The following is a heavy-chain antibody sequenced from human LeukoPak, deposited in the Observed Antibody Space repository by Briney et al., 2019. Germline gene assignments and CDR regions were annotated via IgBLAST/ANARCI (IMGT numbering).Heavy chain of an antibody. Sequence: GGSLRLSCAASGFTFSSYAMSWVRQAPGKGLEWVSAISGSGGSTYYADSVKGRFTISRDNSKNTLYLQMNSLRAEDTAVYYCARQGLSGWYSFDYWGQGTLVTVSS. D-gene: IGHD6-19*01. CDR2: ISGSGGST. J-gene: IGHJ4*02. CDR1: GFTFSSYA. CDR3: ARQGLSGWYSFDY. V-gene: IGHV3-23*01.